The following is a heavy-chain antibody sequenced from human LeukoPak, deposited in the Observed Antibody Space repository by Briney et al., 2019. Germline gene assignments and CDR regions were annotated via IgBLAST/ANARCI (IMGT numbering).Heavy chain of an antibody. Sequence: SQTLSLTCTVSGGSISSGDYYWSWIRQPPGKGLGWIGYIYYSGSTYYNPSLKSRVTISVDTSKNQFSLKVSSVTAAHTAVYYCARDPLEASNYYGMDVWGQETTVTVS. V-gene: IGHV4-30-4*01. D-gene: IGHD5-12*01. CDR1: GGSISSGDYY. CDR2: IYYSGST. J-gene: IGHJ6*02. CDR3: ARDPLEASNYYGMDV.